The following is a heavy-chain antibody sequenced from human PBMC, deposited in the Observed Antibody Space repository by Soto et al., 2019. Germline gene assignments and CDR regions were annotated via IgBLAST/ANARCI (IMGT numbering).Heavy chain of an antibody. D-gene: IGHD6-13*01. V-gene: IGHV5-10-1*01. CDR2: IDPSDSYT. CDR3: AREDSPYSSSWYGFTKYYGLHV. J-gene: IGHJ6*02. Sequence: LKISCKGSGYSFTSYWINWVRQLPGKGLEWMGRIDPSDSYTNYSPSFEGHVTISADKSLSTAYLQWSSLKASDTAMYFCAREDSPYSSSWYGFTKYYGLHVWGHGTTVTVSS. CDR1: GYSFTSYW.